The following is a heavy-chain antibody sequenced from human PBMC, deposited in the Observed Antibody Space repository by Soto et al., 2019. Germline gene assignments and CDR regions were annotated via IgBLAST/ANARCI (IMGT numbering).Heavy chain of an antibody. Sequence: GGSLRLSCAASGFTFSSYGMHWVRQAPGKGLEWVAVISYDGSNKYYADSVKGRFTISRDNSKNTLYLQMNSLRAEDTAVYYCAKDGGAIVGATPFSYYYYGMDVWGQGTTVTVSS. J-gene: IGHJ6*02. CDR1: GFTFSSYG. CDR2: ISYDGSNK. D-gene: IGHD1-26*01. CDR3: AKDGGAIVGATPFSYYYYGMDV. V-gene: IGHV3-30*18.